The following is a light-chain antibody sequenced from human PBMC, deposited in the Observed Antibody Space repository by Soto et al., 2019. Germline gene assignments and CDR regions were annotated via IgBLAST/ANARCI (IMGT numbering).Light chain of an antibody. CDR2: EVS. CDR3: SSYTSSSTPYV. V-gene: IGLV2-14*01. Sequence: QSVLTHPASVSLSPGQSITISCTGTSSDVGGYNYVSWYQQHPGKAPKLMIYEVSNRPSGVSNRFSGSKSGNTASLTISGLQAEDEADYYCSSYTSSSTPYVFGTGTKVTVL. CDR1: SSDVGGYNY. J-gene: IGLJ1*01.